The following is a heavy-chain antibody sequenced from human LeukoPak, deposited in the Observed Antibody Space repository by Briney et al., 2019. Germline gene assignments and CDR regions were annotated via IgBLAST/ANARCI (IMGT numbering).Heavy chain of an antibody. V-gene: IGHV3-33*01. CDR3: ARGPPGSDRAFDI. CDR1: GFTFSSYG. Sequence: GRSLRLSCAASGFTFSSYGMPWVRQAPGKGLEWVAVIWYDGSNKYYADSVKGRFTISRDNSKNTLYLQMNSLRAEDTAVYYCARGPPGSDRAFDIWGQGTMVTVSS. CDR2: IWYDGSNK. J-gene: IGHJ3*02. D-gene: IGHD3-16*02.